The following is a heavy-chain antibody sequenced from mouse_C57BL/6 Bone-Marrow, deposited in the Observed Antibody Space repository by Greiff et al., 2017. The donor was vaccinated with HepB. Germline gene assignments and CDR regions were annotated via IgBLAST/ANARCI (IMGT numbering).Heavy chain of an antibody. V-gene: IGHV5-4*01. CDR1: GFTFSSYA. CDR2: ISDGGSYT. CDR3: ARDDGYDGYFDV. J-gene: IGHJ1*03. D-gene: IGHD2-2*01. Sequence: EVHLVESGGGLVKPGGSLKLSCAASGFTFSSYAMSWVRQTPEKRLEWVATISDGGSYTYYPDNVKGRFTISRDNAKNNLYLQMSHLKSEDTAMYYCARDDGYDGYFDVWGTGTTVTVSS.